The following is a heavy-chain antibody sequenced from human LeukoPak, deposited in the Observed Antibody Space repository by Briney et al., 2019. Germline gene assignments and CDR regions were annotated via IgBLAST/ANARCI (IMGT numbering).Heavy chain of an antibody. CDR3: ASCRHSSGWYIDY. CDR1: GGSFSGYY. D-gene: IGHD6-19*01. CDR2: INHSGST. V-gene: IGHV4-34*01. Sequence: KPSETLSLTCAVYGGSFSGYYWSWIRQPPRKGLEWIGEINHSGSTNYNPSLKSRVTISVDTSKNQFSLKLSSVTAADTAVYYCASCRHSSGWYIDYWGQGTLVTVSS. J-gene: IGHJ4*02.